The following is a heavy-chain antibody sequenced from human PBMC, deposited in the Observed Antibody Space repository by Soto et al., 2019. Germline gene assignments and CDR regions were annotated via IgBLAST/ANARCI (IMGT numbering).Heavy chain of an antibody. J-gene: IGHJ6*02. CDR2: ISGSGGST. Sequence: EVQLLESGGGLVQPGGSLRLSCAASGFTFSSYAMSWVRQAPGKGLEWVSAISGSGGSTYYADSVKGRFTISRDNSKNTLYLQMNSLRAEDTAVYYCAKERRDSRGSGYYYYGMDVWGQGTTVTVSS. CDR1: GFTFSSYA. CDR3: AKERRDSRGSGYYYYGMDV. V-gene: IGHV3-23*01. D-gene: IGHD3-22*01.